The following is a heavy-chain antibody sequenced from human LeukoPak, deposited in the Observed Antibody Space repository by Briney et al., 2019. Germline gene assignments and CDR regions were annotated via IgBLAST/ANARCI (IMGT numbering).Heavy chain of an antibody. CDR1: GFLFSDFIDHT. CDR2: ISSSSTSI. J-gene: IGHJ4*02. Sequence: SGGSLRLSCADSGFLFSDFIDHTMVWVRQARGKGLEWVSYISSSSTSISYADAVRGRFSISRDNAQRSLYLHMNSLRDEDTAVYYCAREFSVVGNFDYWGQGTLVIVSS. CDR3: AREFSVVGNFDY. D-gene: IGHD2-21*01. V-gene: IGHV3-21*01.